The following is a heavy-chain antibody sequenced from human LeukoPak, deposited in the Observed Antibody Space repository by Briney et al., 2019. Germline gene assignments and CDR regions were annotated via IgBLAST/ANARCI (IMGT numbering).Heavy chain of an antibody. D-gene: IGHD3-22*01. CDR2: FDAEDGET. CDR1: GYTLTELS. J-gene: IGHJ4*02. V-gene: IGHV1-24*01. CDR3: ATDSANSNGGLDY. Sequence: ASVTVSYTLFGYTLTELSMHWVRQAPGKGLEWMGGFDAEDGETIYAQKFQGRVTMTEDTSTDTAYMELSSLRSEDTAVYYCATDSANSNGGLDYWGQGTLVTVSS.